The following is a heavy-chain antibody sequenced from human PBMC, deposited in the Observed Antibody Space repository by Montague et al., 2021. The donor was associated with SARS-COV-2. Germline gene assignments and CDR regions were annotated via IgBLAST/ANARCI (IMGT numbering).Heavy chain of an antibody. CDR3: ARARFDSNPYYYYGMDV. J-gene: IGHJ6*02. D-gene: IGHD4-11*01. CDR2: ISYEGSNK. V-gene: IGHV3-30-3*01. Sequence: SLRFSCAASGFTFSSYAMHWARQAPGKGLEWVAVISYEGSNKYYADSVKGRFTISRDNSKKTLYLQMNSLRAEDTAVYYCARARFDSNPYYYYGMDVWGQGTTVTVSS. CDR1: GFTFSSYA.